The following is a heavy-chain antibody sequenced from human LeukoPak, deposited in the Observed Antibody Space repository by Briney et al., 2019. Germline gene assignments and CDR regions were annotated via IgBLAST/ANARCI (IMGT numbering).Heavy chain of an antibody. V-gene: IGHV3-7*01. J-gene: IGHJ6*03. CDR3: ASLNWNDVYYYYYYYMDV. D-gene: IGHD1-1*01. CDR2: IKQDGSEK. Sequence: PGGSLRLXCAASGFTFSSYWMSWVRQAPGKGLEWVANIKQDGSEKYYVDSVKGRFTISRDNAKNSLYLQMNSLRAEDTAVYYCASLNWNDVYYYYYYYMDVWGKGTTVTVSS. CDR1: GFTFSSYW.